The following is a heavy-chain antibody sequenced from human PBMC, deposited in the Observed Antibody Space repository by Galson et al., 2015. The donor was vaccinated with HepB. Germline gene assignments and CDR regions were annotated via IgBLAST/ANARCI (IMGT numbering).Heavy chain of an antibody. CDR1: GFTFSSYW. J-gene: IGHJ3*02. CDR2: ISSSSSTI. D-gene: IGHD3-10*01. CDR3: ARSPRGETPTPSVDAFDI. V-gene: IGHV3-48*04. Sequence: SLRLSCAASGFTFSSYWMSWVRQAPGKGLEWVSYISSSSSTIYYADSVKGRFTISRDNAKNSLYLQMNSLRAEDTAVYYCARSPRGETPTPSVDAFDIWGQGTMVTVSS.